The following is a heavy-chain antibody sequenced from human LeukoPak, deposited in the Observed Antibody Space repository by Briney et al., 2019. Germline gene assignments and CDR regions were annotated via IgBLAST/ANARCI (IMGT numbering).Heavy chain of an antibody. CDR1: GGSISSSSYY. Sequence: SETLSPTCTVSGGSISSSSYYWGWIRQPPGKGLEWIGSIYYSGSTYYNPSLKSRVTISVGTSKNQFSLKLSSVTAADTAVYYCARHVGDILTGYYLYYYYYYMDVWGKGTTDTVSS. CDR3: ARHVGDILTGYYLYYYYYYMDV. D-gene: IGHD3-9*01. J-gene: IGHJ6*03. V-gene: IGHV4-39*01. CDR2: IYYSGST.